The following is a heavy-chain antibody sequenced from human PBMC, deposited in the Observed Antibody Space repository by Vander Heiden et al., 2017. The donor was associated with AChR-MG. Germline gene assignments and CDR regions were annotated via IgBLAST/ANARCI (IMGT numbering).Heavy chain of an antibody. CDR1: GFTFSSYA. Sequence: QVQLVESGGGVVQPGRSLRLSCAASGFTFSSYAMPWVRQAPGKGLEWVAVISYDGSNKYYADSVKGRFTISRDNSKNTLYLQMNSLRAEDTVVYYCARDPGVGYYYDSSGYHDYWGQGTLVTVSS. V-gene: IGHV3-30-3*01. CDR3: ARDPGVGYYYDSSGYHDY. D-gene: IGHD3-22*01. J-gene: IGHJ4*02. CDR2: ISYDGSNK.